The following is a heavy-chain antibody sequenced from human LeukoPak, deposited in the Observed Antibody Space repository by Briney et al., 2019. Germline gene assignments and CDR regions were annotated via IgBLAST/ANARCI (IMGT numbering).Heavy chain of an antibody. V-gene: IGHV1-2*02. Sequence: GASVKVSCKASGYTFTAYYMHWVRQAPGQGLEWMGWINPNSGGTKYAQKFQGRVTMTRDTSISTAYMELSRLSSADTAMYYCARKELNGVSYDYWGQGTLVTVSS. CDR1: GYTFTAYY. D-gene: IGHD2-8*01. CDR2: INPNSGGT. J-gene: IGHJ4*02. CDR3: ARKELNGVSYDY.